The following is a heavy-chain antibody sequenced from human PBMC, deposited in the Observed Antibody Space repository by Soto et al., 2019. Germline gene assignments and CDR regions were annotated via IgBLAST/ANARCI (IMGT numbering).Heavy chain of an antibody. D-gene: IGHD3-16*01. CDR3: ARDKATVGGYNLYDP. J-gene: IGHJ5*02. CDR1: GGSIRSSHW. CDR2: IYHSGST. Sequence: QVQLLESGPGLVKPSETLALICTVSGGSIRSSHWWSWVSQPPGKGLELIGEIYHSGSTNLYPSLKRRVTLSVDKSKNQFSLKLTSVTAADTAVYYCARDKATVGGYNLYDPWGQGILVTVSS. V-gene: IGHV4-4*02.